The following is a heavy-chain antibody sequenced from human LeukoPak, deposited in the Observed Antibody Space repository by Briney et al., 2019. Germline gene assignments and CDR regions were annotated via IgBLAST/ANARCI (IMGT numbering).Heavy chain of an antibody. CDR3: ARRKPPSRGYRPGPRFEDY. CDR1: GGSISSYY. Sequence: SETLSLTCTVSGGSISSYYWSWIRQPPGKGLEWIGYIYYSGSTNYNPSLKSRVTISVDTSKNQFSLKLSSVTAADTAVYYCARRKPPSRGYRPGPRFEDYWGQGTLVTVSS. V-gene: IGHV4-59*12. J-gene: IGHJ4*02. D-gene: IGHD5-18*01. CDR2: IYYSGST.